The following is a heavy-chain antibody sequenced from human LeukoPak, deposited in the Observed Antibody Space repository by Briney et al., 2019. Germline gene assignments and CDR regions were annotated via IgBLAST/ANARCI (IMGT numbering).Heavy chain of an antibody. CDR1: GGTFSSSA. V-gene: IGHV1-69*04. J-gene: IGHJ4*02. CDR3: ARGVVPAAWPADY. D-gene: IGHD2-2*01. Sequence: GSSVMVSCKASGGTFSSSAINWVRQAPGQGLEWMGRIIPVLSIVNYAQMLKGRVTITADKSTSTAYMELSSLRSDDTAVYYCARGVVPAAWPADYWGQGTLVTVSS. CDR2: IIPVLSIV.